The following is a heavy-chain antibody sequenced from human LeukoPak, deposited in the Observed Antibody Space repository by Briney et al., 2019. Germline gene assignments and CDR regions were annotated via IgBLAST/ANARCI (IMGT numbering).Heavy chain of an antibody. J-gene: IGHJ4*02. D-gene: IGHD1-1*01. CDR2: IKQDGSEK. CDR1: GFTFSSYA. V-gene: IGHV3-7*01. Sequence: GGSLRLSCAASGFTFSSYAMSWVRQAPGKGLEWVANIKQDGSEKYYVDSVKGRLTISRDNAKKSLSLQMNSLTVEDTAVYYCASRSFQVRNAWNPERDWGQGTLVTVSS. CDR3: ASRSFQVRNAWNPERD.